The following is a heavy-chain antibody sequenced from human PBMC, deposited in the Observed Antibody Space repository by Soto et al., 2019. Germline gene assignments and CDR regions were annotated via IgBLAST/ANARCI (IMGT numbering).Heavy chain of an antibody. CDR2: IITILGIA. CDR3: ARDGGYSGYDPHGY. Sequence: QVQLVQSGAEVKKPGSSVKVSCKASGGTFSSYTISWVRQAPGQGLEWMGRIITILGIANYAQKFQGRVTITADKSTSTAYMELSSLRSEDTAVYYCARDGGYSGYDPHGYWGQGTLVTVSS. D-gene: IGHD5-12*01. V-gene: IGHV1-69*08. CDR1: GGTFSSYT. J-gene: IGHJ4*02.